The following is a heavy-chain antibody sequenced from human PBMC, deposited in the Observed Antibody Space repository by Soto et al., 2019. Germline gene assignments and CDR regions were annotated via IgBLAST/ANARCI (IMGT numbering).Heavy chain of an antibody. V-gene: IGHV1-18*01. J-gene: IGHJ4*02. CDR2: ISAYNGNT. CDR3: ARVWVGDIWFGELLSSYPSDY. CDR1: GYTFTSYG. Sequence: ASVKVSCKASGYTFTSYGISWVRQAPGQGLEWMGWISAYNGNTNYAQKLQGRVTVTTDTSTSTAYMELRSLRSDDTAVYYCARVWVGDIWFGELLSSYPSDYWGQGTLVTVSS. D-gene: IGHD3-10*01.